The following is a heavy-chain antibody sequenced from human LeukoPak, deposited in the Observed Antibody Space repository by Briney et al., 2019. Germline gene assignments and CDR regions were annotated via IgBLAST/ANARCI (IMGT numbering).Heavy chain of an antibody. J-gene: IGHJ4*02. CDR3: ARKVLDYGDYSLDY. D-gene: IGHD4-17*01. CDR1: GGSISSSSYY. V-gene: IGHV4-39*07. CDR2: IYYSGST. Sequence: PSETLSLTCTVSGGSISSSSYYWGWIRQPPGKGLEWIGSIYYSGSTYYNPSLKSRVTISVDTSKNQFSLKLSSVTAADTAVYYCARKVLDYGDYSLDYWGQGTLVTVSS.